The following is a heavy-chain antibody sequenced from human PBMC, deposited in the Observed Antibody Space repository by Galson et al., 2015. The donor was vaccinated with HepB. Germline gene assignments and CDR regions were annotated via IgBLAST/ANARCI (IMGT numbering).Heavy chain of an antibody. CDR1: GFTFSDYG. CDR2: IWWDRTHD. J-gene: IGHJ3*02. V-gene: IGHV3-33*01. CDR3: AREGPQTGTSSFDI. D-gene: IGHD3-9*01. Sequence: SLRLSCAASGFTFSDYGMHWVRQAPGKGLEWAASIWWDRTHDSYADSVKGRFTVSRDNSKNTVHLEMNGLRLEDTAVYYCAREGPQTGTSSFDIWGQGTMVTVSS.